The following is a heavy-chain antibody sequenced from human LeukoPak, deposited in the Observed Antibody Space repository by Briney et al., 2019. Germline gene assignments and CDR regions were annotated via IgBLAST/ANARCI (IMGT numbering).Heavy chain of an antibody. Sequence: GGSLRLSCAASGFIFSSYWMHWVRQAPGKGLEWVANLKEDRTEEEYLDSVKGRFTIFRDNVKNSLDLQMNSLRAEDTAVYYCARMHRYGRCWGQGIRVTVSS. D-gene: IGHD5-18*01. CDR2: LKEDRTEE. J-gene: IGHJ4*02. CDR1: GFIFSSYW. CDR3: ARMHRYGRC. V-gene: IGHV3-7*01.